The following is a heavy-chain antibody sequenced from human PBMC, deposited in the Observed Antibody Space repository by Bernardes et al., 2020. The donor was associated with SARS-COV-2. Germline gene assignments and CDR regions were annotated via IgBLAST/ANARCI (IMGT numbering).Heavy chain of an antibody. D-gene: IGHD2-2*01. CDR1: GYTFTNYG. CDR2: ISAYNGNT. Sequence: VKATRKASGYTFTNYGISWVRQAPGQELEWMGWISAYNGNTNYAQKLQGRVTMTTDTSTSTAYMELRSLRSDDTAVYYCARDDCSSTSCYLYWGQGTLVTVAS. J-gene: IGHJ4*02. V-gene: IGHV1-18*04. CDR3: ARDDCSSTSCYLY.